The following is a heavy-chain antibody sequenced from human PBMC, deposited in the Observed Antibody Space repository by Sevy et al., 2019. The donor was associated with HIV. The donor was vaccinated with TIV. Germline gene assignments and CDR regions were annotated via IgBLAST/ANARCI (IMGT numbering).Heavy chain of an antibody. Sequence: SETLSLTCTVSGGSISNIHYYWGWIRQPPGKGLEWVGSIYYSGSTYYNPSLKSRVTVCVDTSKNQFSLKLSSVTATDTAVYSCARHGIRDAFDIWGQGTMVTVSS. CDR3: ARHGIRDAFDI. J-gene: IGHJ3*02. CDR2: IYYSGST. V-gene: IGHV4-39*01. CDR1: GGSISNIHYY. D-gene: IGHD1-1*01.